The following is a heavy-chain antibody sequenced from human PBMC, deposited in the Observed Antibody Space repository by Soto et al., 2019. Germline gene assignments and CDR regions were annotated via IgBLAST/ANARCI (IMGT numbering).Heavy chain of an antibody. CDR1: GGTFSSYA. CDR2: IIPIFGTA. V-gene: IGHV1-69*13. J-gene: IGHJ4*02. Sequence: VKVSCKASGGTFSSYAISWVRQAPGQGLEWMGGIIPIFGTANYAQKFQGRVTITADESTSTAYMELSSLRSEDTAVYYCARPIPGYSGYEFDYWGQGTLVTVSS. CDR3: ARPIPGYSGYEFDY. D-gene: IGHD5-12*01.